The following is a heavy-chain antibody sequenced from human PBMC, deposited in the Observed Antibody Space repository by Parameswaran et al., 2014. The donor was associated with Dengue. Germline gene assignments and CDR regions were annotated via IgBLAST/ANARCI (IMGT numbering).Heavy chain of an antibody. D-gene: IGHD1-26*01. V-gene: IGHV1-18*01. CDR2: ISAYNGNT. J-gene: IGHJ6*02. CDR3: ARDLSGSYPMYYYGMDV. Sequence: SWVRQAPGQGLEWMGWISAYNGNTNYAQKLQGRVTMTIDTSTSTAYMELRSLRSDDTAVYYCARDLSGSYPMYYYGMDVWGQGTTVTVSS.